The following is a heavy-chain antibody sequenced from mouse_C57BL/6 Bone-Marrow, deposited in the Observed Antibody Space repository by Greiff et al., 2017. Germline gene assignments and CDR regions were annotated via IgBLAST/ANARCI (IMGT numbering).Heavy chain of an antibody. CDR3: ARESYDYPHYYAMDY. Sequence: EVMLVESGGGLVKPGGSLKLSCAASGFTFSSYAMSWVRQTPGKRLEWVATISAGGSYTYYPDNVKGRFTISRDNAKTNLYLQMSHLKSEDTAMYYCARESYDYPHYYAMDYWGQGTSVTVSS. D-gene: IGHD2-4*01. CDR2: ISAGGSYT. J-gene: IGHJ4*01. CDR1: GFTFSSYA. V-gene: IGHV5-4*01.